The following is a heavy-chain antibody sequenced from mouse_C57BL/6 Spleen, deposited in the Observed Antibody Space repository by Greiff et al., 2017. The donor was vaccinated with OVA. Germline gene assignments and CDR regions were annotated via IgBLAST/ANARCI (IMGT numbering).Heavy chain of an antibody. CDR2: FYPGSGSI. V-gene: IGHV1-62-2*01. D-gene: IGHD2-12*01. Sequence: QVQLQQSGAELVKPGASVKLSCKASGYTFTEYTIHWVKQRSGQGLEWIGWFYPGSGSIKYNEKFKDKATLTADKSSSTVYMELSRLTSEDSAVYVYARHGSYYSNYSYWYFDVWGTGTTVTVSS. J-gene: IGHJ1*03. CDR1: GYTFTEYT. CDR3: ARHGSYYSNYSYWYFDV.